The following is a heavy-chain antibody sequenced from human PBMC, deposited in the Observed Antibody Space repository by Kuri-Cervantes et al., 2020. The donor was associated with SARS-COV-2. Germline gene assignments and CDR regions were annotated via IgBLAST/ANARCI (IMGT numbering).Heavy chain of an antibody. V-gene: IGHV3-33*08. D-gene: IGHD2-15*01. Sequence: GESLKISCASSGFSFSDYDMHWVRQAPGKGLEWVAVIWYDGRKTYYTGSVKGRFTISRDNSKNMLYLEVNSLRAEDTAVYYCARKHSMDVWGPGTAVTVSS. J-gene: IGHJ6*02. CDR3: ARKHSMDV. CDR2: IWYDGRKT. CDR1: GFSFSDYD.